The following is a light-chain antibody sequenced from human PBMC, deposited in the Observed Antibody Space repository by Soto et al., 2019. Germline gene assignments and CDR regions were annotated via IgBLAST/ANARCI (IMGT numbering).Light chain of an antibody. Sequence: DIVMTQSPDSLAVSLGERATINCKSSQSVLHSSNNKNYLAWYQQQPGQPPRLLIYWASTRESGVPDRFSGSGSGTDFTLTISSLQAEDVAVYYCQQYYNTPWTVGQGTKVEIE. CDR2: WAS. CDR1: QSVLHSSNNKNY. V-gene: IGKV4-1*01. J-gene: IGKJ1*01. CDR3: QQYYNTPWT.